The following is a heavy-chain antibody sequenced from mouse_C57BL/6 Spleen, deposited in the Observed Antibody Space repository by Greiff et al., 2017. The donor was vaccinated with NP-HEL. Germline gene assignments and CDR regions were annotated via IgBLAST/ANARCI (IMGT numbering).Heavy chain of an antibody. J-gene: IGHJ1*03. CDR1: GYTFTSYG. CDR2: IYPRSGNT. Sequence: VQLVESGAELARPGASVKLSCKASGYTFTSYGISWVKQRTGQGLEWIGEIYPRSGNTYYNEKFKGKATLTADKSSSTAYMELRSLTSEDSAVYFCARSSYSNYGYFDVWGTGTTVTVSS. V-gene: IGHV1-81*01. D-gene: IGHD2-5*01. CDR3: ARSSYSNYGYFDV.